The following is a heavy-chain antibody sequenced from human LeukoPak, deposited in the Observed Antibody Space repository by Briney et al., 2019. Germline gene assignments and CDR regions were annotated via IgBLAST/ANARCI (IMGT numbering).Heavy chain of an antibody. CDR3: ARDYYDSSGYYYFDY. CDR1: GFTFSSYE. CDR2: ISSSGSTK. Sequence: PGGSLRLSCVVSGFTFSSYEMNWVRQAPGKGLEWVSYISSSGSTKYYADSVKGRFTISRDNAKNSLYLQMNSLRAEDTAVYYCARDYYDSSGYYYFDYWGQGTLVTVSS. J-gene: IGHJ4*02. D-gene: IGHD3-22*01. V-gene: IGHV3-48*03.